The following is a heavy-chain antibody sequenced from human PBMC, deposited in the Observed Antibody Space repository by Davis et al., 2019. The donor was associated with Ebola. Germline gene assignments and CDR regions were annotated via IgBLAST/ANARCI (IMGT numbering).Heavy chain of an antibody. D-gene: IGHD3-3*01. V-gene: IGHV3-53*05. CDR2: IYAGGDA. J-gene: IGHJ4*02. CDR1: GFVVSDSY. CDR3: VRAVFHEVLDY. Sequence: GESLKISCLASGFVVSDSYMMWVRQAPGKGLEWLAVIYAGGDAYYADSLKGRFTISRDNSKKPLYLQMSSLTVDDTAVYYCVRAVFHEVLDYWGQGTPVTVSS.